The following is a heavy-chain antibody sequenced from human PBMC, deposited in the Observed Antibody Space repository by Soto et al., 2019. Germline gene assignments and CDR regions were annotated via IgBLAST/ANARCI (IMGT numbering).Heavy chain of an antibody. J-gene: IGHJ5*02. V-gene: IGHV4-34*01. CDR2: INHSGRT. CDR3: ARGEPRFMEWLLLSEYFDP. CDR1: GGSFSSYY. Sequence: QVQLQQWGAGLLKPSETLSLTCAVYGGSFSSYYWSWIRQPPGKGLEWIGVINHSGRTNYAPSLKCRVTISIDTSKNQVSLTLSSVTAADTAVYYCARGEPRFMEWLLLSEYFDPWGQGTLVTVSS. D-gene: IGHD3-3*01.